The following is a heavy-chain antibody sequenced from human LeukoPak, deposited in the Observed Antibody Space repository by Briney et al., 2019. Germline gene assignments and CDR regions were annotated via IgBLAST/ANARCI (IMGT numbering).Heavy chain of an antibody. V-gene: IGHV3-30-3*01. CDR3: AKDSLGYSGYDG. J-gene: IGHJ4*02. CDR1: GFTFSSYA. Sequence: PGGSLRLSCAASGFTFSSYAMHWVRQAPGKGLEWVAVISYDGSNKYYADSVKGRFTISRDNSKNTLYLQMNSLRAEDTAVYYCAKDSLGYSGYDGWGQGTLVTVSS. D-gene: IGHD5-12*01. CDR2: ISYDGSNK.